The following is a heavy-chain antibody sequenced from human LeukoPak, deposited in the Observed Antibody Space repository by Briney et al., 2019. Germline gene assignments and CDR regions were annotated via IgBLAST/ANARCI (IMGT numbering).Heavy chain of an antibody. CDR3: ARVSLSRGITMVRGVIVIFDY. D-gene: IGHD3-10*01. CDR1: GYTFTSYY. J-gene: IGHJ4*02. V-gene: IGHV1-46*01. CDR2: INPSGGST. Sequence: ASVKVSCKASGYTFTSYYMHWVRQAPGQGLEWMGIINPSGGSTSYAQKFQGRVTITRNTSISTAYMELSSLRSEDTAVYYCARVSLSRGITMVRGVIVIFDYWGQGTLVTVSS.